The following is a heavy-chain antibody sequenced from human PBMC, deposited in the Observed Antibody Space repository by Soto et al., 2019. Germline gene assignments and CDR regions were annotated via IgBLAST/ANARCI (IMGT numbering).Heavy chain of an antibody. CDR1: GYTFTSCG. D-gene: IGHD2-21*01. V-gene: IGHV1-18*04. Sequence: VAVKCSFKDSGYTFTSCGISWVRQAPEQVLEWMGRISAYNGNTNYAQKLQGRVTVTTDTSKRTAYMELRSLRSDDTAVYYCARECGGYCYSDSEYLYAIEVWG. CDR3: ARECGGYCYSDSEYLYAIEV. J-gene: IGHJ6*01. CDR2: ISAYNGNT.